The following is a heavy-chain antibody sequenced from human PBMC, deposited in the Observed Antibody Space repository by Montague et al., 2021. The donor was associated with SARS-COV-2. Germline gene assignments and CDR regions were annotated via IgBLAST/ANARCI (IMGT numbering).Heavy chain of an antibody. Sequence: SETLSLTCTVSGGSVGSSHYYWAWIRQPPGKGLEWIGTIYYSRSTYYNPSPRSRVTIDVDASTNQFSLKLHSVTAADTAVYFCARGLYNWNYEHWFDTLSQGTMVTVSS. V-gene: IGHV4-39*01. J-gene: IGHJ5*02. CDR1: GGSVGSSHYY. CDR2: IYYSRST. CDR3: ARGLYNWNYEHWFDT. D-gene: IGHD1-7*01.